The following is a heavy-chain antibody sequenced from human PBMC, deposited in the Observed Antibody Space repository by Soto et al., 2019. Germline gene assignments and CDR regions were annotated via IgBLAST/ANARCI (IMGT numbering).Heavy chain of an antibody. J-gene: IGHJ4*02. CDR3: ARVDISPIDY. V-gene: IGHV4-34*01. CDR2: INHSGST. D-gene: IGHD2-21*01. CDR1: GGSFSGYY. Sequence: SETLSLTCAVYGGSFSGYYWSWIRQPPGKGLEWIGEINHSGSTNYNPSLKSRVTISVDTSKNQFSLKLSSVTAADTAVYYCARVDISPIDYWGQGTLVTVSS.